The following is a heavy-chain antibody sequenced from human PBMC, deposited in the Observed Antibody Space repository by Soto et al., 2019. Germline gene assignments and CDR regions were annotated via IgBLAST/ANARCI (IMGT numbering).Heavy chain of an antibody. V-gene: IGHV3-7*01. Sequence: EVRLVESGGGLVQPGGSLRLSCAASGFTFSRYWMSWVRQAPGKGLEWVANIKQDGSEKYYVDSVKGRFTISKDNAKNSLYLQMNSLTAEDTAVYYCATYSSGWYTSSYYFDWWGHGTLVTVSS. CDR3: ATYSSGWYTSSYYFDW. CDR2: IKQDGSEK. CDR1: GFTFSRYW. J-gene: IGHJ4*01. D-gene: IGHD6-19*01.